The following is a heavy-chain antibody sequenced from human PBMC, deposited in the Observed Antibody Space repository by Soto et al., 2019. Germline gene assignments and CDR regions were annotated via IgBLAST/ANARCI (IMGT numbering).Heavy chain of an antibody. CDR3: AKAHLLSPAAAPFYFDY. Sequence: GGSLRLSCAASGFTFSSYAMSWVRQAPGKGLEWVSAISGSGGSTYYADSVKGRFTISRDNSKNTLYLQMNSLRAEDTAVYYCAKAHLLSPAAAPFYFDYWGQGTLVTVSS. CDR2: ISGSGGST. V-gene: IGHV3-23*01. J-gene: IGHJ4*02. D-gene: IGHD2-2*01. CDR1: GFTFSSYA.